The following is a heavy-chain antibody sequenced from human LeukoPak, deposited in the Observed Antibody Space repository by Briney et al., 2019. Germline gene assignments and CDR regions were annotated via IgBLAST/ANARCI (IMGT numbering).Heavy chain of an antibody. CDR3: AKDRAYDYVWGSYRPGPFDY. CDR1: GFTFSSYA. D-gene: IGHD3-16*02. Sequence: PGGSLRLSCAASGFTFSSYAMHWVRQAPGKGLEYVSAISSNGGSTYYADSVKGRFAISRDNSKNTLYLQMNSLRAEDTAVYYCAKDRAYDYVWGSYRPGPFDYWGQGTLVTVSS. CDR2: ISSNGGST. V-gene: IGHV3-64*04. J-gene: IGHJ4*02.